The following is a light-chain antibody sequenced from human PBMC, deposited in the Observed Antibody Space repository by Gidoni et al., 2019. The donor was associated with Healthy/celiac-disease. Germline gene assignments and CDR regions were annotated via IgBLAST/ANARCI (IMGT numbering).Light chain of an antibody. V-gene: IGLV1-36*01. Sequence: QSVLPQPPSVSEAPRPRVTISCSGSSSHSGNNAVHCYQQLPGKAPKLLIYYADLLPPGVSYRFSGSNSVTSASLAISGHQSEDEADYYCAALDDSRNGVVFGGGTKLTVL. CDR3: AALDDSRNGVV. CDR2: YAD. J-gene: IGLJ2*01. CDR1: SSHSGNNA.